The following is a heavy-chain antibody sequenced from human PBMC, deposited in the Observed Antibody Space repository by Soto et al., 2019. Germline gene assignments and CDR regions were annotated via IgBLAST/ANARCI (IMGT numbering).Heavy chain of an antibody. Sequence: QSQTLSLTCAISGDSVSSNSAAWNWIRQSPSRGLEWLGRTYYRSKWYNDYAVSVKSRITINPDTSKNQFSLELNSVTPEDTAVYYCARDLGIAVAGTPFIPDANYYYYGMDVWGQGTTVTVSS. V-gene: IGHV6-1*01. CDR3: ARDLGIAVAGTPFIPDANYYYYGMDV. J-gene: IGHJ6*02. CDR1: GDSVSSNSAA. D-gene: IGHD6-19*01. CDR2: TYYRSKWYN.